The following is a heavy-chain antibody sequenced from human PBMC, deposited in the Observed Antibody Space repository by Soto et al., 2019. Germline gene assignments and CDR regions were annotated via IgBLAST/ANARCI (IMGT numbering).Heavy chain of an antibody. V-gene: IGHV3-21*01. J-gene: IGHJ6*02. CDR3: ARVMCGDCSSYYYYSMDV. CDR2: IGTTSSYI. CDR1: GFTFGTYT. D-gene: IGHD2-21*02. Sequence: EVQLVESGGGLVKPGGSLRLSCAASGFTFGTYTMNWVRQVPGKGLEWVSSIGTTSSYIYYADSVRGRFTISRDNAEGSVYLQMSSLRAEDTAVYYCARVMCGDCSSYYYYSMDVWGQGTTVTVSS.